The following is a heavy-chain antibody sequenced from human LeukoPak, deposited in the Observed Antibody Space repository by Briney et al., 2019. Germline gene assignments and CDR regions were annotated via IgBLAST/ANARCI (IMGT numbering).Heavy chain of an antibody. Sequence: GGSLRLSCAASGFTFSSYSMNWVRQAPGKGLEWVSSISSGSTYINYADSMKGRFTISRDNAKNSLYLQMNSLRAEDTALYYCASAPLVGATTGWFDPWGQGTLVTVSS. CDR1: GFTFSSYS. CDR2: ISSGSTYI. D-gene: IGHD1-26*01. J-gene: IGHJ5*02. CDR3: ASAPLVGATTGWFDP. V-gene: IGHV3-21*01.